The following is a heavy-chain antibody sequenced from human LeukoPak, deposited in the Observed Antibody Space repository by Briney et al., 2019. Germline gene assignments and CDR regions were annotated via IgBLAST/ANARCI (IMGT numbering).Heavy chain of an antibody. J-gene: IGHJ4*02. Sequence: PSQTLSPTCTVSGGSISSGDYYWSWIRQPPGKGPEWIGYVYYSGSTYYNPSLKSRVTISIDTSKNQFSLQVSSVTATDTAVYHCASKLGTRYFFDYWGQGTLVTVSS. CDR2: VYYSGST. V-gene: IGHV4-30-4*01. CDR3: ASKLGTRYFFDY. D-gene: IGHD7-27*01. CDR1: GGSISSGDYY.